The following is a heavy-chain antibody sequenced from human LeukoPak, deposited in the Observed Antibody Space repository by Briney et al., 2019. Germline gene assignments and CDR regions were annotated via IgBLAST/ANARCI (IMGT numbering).Heavy chain of an antibody. CDR2: ISWNSGSI. D-gene: IGHD4-23*01. Sequence: GGSLRLSCAASGFTFDDYAMPWVRHAPGKGLEWVSGISWNSGSIGYADSVKGRFTISRDNAKNSLYLQMNSLRAEDTAVYYCARVGVRWGTVPNDYWGQGTLVTVSS. CDR1: GFTFDDYA. J-gene: IGHJ4*02. CDR3: ARVGVRWGTVPNDY. V-gene: IGHV3-9*01.